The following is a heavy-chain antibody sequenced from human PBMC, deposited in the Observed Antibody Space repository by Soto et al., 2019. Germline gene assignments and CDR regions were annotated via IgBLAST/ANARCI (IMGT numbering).Heavy chain of an antibody. D-gene: IGHD3-22*01. V-gene: IGHV1-69*12. CDR2: IIPIFGTA. J-gene: IGHJ3*01. CDR1: GGTFSSYA. Sequence: QVQLVQSGAEVKKPGSSVKVSCKASGGTFSSYAISWVRQAPGQGREWMGGIIPIFGTANYAQQFQGRVKLTADESTSTAHIERSSLRSDDTAVYYCAIRPEYYDCSGFLDAFEFWGQYTMVTVS. CDR3: AIRPEYYDCSGFLDAFEF.